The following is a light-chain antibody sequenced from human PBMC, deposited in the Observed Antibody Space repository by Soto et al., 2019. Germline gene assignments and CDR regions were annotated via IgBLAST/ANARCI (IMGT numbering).Light chain of an antibody. Sequence: DIQMTQSPSTLSASVGDRVTITCRASQSISSWLAWYQQKPGKAPKLLIYDASSLESGVPSRFSGSGSGTEFTLTISSLQPEDIATYYCQKHDGVPQFGPGTKVDF. V-gene: IGKV1-5*01. CDR1: QSISSW. J-gene: IGKJ3*01. CDR3: QKHDGVPQ. CDR2: DAS.